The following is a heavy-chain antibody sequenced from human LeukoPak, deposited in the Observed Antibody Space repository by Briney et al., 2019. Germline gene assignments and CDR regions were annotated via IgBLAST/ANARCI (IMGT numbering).Heavy chain of an antibody. V-gene: IGHV3-48*03. D-gene: IGHD6-19*01. CDR3: ARDPGLAVASTNFDY. CDR1: GVTFSSYE. J-gene: IGHJ4*02. Sequence: GGCLRLSCAASGVTFSSYEMNWVRQAPGKGLEWVSYICNSGSHIYYADSVKGRFTISRDKAKNSLYLQMNSLRAEDTAVYYCARDPGLAVASTNFDYWGQGTL. CDR2: ICNSGSHI.